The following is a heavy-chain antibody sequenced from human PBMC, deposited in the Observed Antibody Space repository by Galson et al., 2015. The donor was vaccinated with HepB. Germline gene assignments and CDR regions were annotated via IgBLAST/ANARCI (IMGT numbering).Heavy chain of an antibody. Sequence: SVKVSCKASGYTFSNSAIYWLRQAPGQRLEWMGWINVGNTDTKYAQKFQGRVTITRDTSASTAYMELRSLRLEDTAVYYCANPIFGVVTNPLGYWGQRTLVTVSS. CDR1: GYTFSNSA. J-gene: IGHJ4*02. CDR2: INVGNTDT. CDR3: ANPIFGVVTNPLGY. V-gene: IGHV1-3*01. D-gene: IGHD3-3*01.